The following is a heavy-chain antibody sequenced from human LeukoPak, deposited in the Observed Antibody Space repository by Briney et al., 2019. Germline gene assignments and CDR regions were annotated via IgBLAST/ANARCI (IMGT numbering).Heavy chain of an antibody. V-gene: IGHV4-59*01. J-gene: IGHJ5*02. Sequence: SETLSLTCTVSGGSISPYYWNWIRQPPGKGLEWIGYIYYSGSTNYNPSLKSRVTISVDTSKNQFSLKLSSVTAADTAVYYCARGHYSVSYALHWFDLWGQGTLVTVSS. CDR3: ARGHYSVSYALHWFDL. CDR1: GGSISPYY. D-gene: IGHD1-26*01. CDR2: IYYSGST.